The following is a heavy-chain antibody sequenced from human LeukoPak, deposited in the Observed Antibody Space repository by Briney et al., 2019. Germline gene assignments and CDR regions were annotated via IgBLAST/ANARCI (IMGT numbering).Heavy chain of an antibody. CDR2: ISAYNGNT. Sequence: ASVKVSFKASGYTFTSYGISWVRQAPGQGLEWMGWISAYNGNTNYAQKLQGRVTMTTDTSMSTAYMELRSLRSDDTAVYYCARISTITIFGVGDYWGQGTLVTVSS. CDR1: GYTFTSYG. CDR3: ARISTITIFGVGDY. V-gene: IGHV1-18*01. D-gene: IGHD3-3*01. J-gene: IGHJ4*02.